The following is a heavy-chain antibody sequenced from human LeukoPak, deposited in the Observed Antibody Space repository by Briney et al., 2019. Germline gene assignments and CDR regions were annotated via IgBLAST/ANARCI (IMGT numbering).Heavy chain of an antibody. Sequence: GGSLRLSCTASGFPFSSYNMNWVRQAPGKGLEWVSYISSGSSNKDYADSVKGRFTISRDNVKNSLYLQMNSLRDEDTAVHFCARGGYGDYGFDYWGQGTLVTASS. J-gene: IGHJ4*02. CDR2: ISSGSSNK. CDR3: ARGGYGDYGFDY. CDR1: GFPFSSYN. D-gene: IGHD4-17*01. V-gene: IGHV3-48*02.